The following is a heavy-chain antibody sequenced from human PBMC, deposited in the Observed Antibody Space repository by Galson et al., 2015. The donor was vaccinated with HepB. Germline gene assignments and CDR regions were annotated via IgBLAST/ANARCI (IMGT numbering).Heavy chain of an antibody. J-gene: IGHJ6*02. Sequence: QSGAEVKKPGESLKISCKASGYTFTGYYMHWVRQAPGQGLEWMGWINPNSGGTNYAQKFQGRVTMTRDTSISTAYMELSRLRSDDTAVYYCARGDSGYDFYYGMDVWGQGTTVTVSS. V-gene: IGHV1-2*02. CDR3: ARGDSGYDFYYGMDV. CDR2: INPNSGGT. D-gene: IGHD5-12*01. CDR1: GYTFTGYY.